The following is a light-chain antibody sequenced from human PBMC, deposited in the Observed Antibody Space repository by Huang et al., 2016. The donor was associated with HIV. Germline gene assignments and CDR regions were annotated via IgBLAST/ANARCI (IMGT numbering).Light chain of an antibody. Sequence: EIVLTQSQATLSVSPGERATLSCSASQSVSSYLAWYHQKPGQAPSHLIYNAYTSGTGITARFSGSGSGTDFTLTISSLEPEDVAVYYCQKRSNWPSYTFGQGTKLEIK. CDR2: NAY. CDR1: QSVSSY. V-gene: IGKV3-11*01. J-gene: IGKJ2*01. CDR3: QKRSNWPSYT.